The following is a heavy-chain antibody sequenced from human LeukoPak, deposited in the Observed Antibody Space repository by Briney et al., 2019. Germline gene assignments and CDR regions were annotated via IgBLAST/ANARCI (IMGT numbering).Heavy chain of an antibody. D-gene: IGHD6-19*01. J-gene: IGHJ1*01. Sequence: GGSLRLSRAASGFIFNNYAISWVRQAPGKGPEWVSAVSGGDSRTFYADSVKGRFTIFTDNSKNTLYLQMNSLRDEDTAVYYCAKEEAVAGVPYFQHWGQGTLVTVSS. V-gene: IGHV3-23*01. CDR3: AKEEAVAGVPYFQH. CDR1: GFIFNNYA. CDR2: VSGGDSRT.